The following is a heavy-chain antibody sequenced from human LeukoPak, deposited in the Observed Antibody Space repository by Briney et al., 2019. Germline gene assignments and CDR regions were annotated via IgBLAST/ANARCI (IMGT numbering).Heavy chain of an antibody. CDR2: IYHSGST. J-gene: IGHJ3*02. D-gene: IGHD2-2*01. V-gene: IGHV4-38-2*02. CDR1: GYSISSGYY. Sequence: SETLSLTCTVSGYSISSGYYWGWIRQPPGKGLEWIGSIYHSGSTYYNPSLKSRVTISVDTSKNQFSLKLSSVTAADTAVYYCARLPIYCSSTSCYPNAFDIWGQGTMVTVSS. CDR3: ARLPIYCSSTSCYPNAFDI.